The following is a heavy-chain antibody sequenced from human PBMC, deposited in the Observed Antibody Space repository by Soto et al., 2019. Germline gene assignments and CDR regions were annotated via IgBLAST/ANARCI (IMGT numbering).Heavy chain of an antibody. CDR2: ISSGGTI. Sequence: GGSLRLSCAASGFTFSDYYMSWIRQAPGKGLECVSYISSGGTIYYADSVKGRFTISRDNAKKSLYLQMNSLRAEDTAVYYCASPKGGILVPGARNSWFDPWGQGTLVTVS. CDR1: GFTFSDYY. V-gene: IGHV3-11*01. CDR3: ASPKGGILVPGARNSWFDP. D-gene: IGHD2-2*01. J-gene: IGHJ5*02.